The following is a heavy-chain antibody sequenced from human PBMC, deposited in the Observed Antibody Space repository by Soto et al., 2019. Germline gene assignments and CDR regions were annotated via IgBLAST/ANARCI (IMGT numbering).Heavy chain of an antibody. D-gene: IGHD1-26*01. CDR1: GFTFSSYE. Sequence: GGALRLSSAASGFTFSSYEMNWVRQAPGKGLEWVSYISSSGSTIHYADSVKGRFTTSRDNAKNSLYLQMNSLRAEDTAFYYCARASSVGPFEYWGQGTLVTVSS. CDR3: ARASSVGPFEY. J-gene: IGHJ4*02. CDR2: ISSSGSTI. V-gene: IGHV3-48*03.